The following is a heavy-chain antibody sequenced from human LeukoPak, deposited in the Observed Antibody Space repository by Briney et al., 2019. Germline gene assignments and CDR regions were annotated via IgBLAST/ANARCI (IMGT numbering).Heavy chain of an antibody. V-gene: IGHV1-18*01. CDR2: ISAYNGNT. CDR3: TVRYYDFWSGYFN. D-gene: IGHD3-3*01. Sequence: ASVKVSCKASGYTFTSYGISWVRQAPGQGLEWMGWISAYNGNTNYAQKLQGRVTMTTDTSTSTAYMELRSLRSDDTAVYYCTVRYYDFWSGYFNWGQGTLVTVSS. CDR1: GYTFTSYG. J-gene: IGHJ4*02.